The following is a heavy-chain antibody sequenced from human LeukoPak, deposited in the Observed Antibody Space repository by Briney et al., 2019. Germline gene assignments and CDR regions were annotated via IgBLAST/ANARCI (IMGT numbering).Heavy chain of an antibody. V-gene: IGHV3-23*01. CDR3: AKETSSSFDY. Sequence: RPGGSLRLSCAASGFTFSSYAMNWVRQAPGKGLEWVSGISNSGGSTYYADSVKGRFTISRDNSKNTLYLQMNSLRAEDTAVYYCAKETSSSFDYSGQGTLVTVSS. J-gene: IGHJ4*02. CDR2: ISNSGGST. CDR1: GFTFSSYA. D-gene: IGHD6-6*01.